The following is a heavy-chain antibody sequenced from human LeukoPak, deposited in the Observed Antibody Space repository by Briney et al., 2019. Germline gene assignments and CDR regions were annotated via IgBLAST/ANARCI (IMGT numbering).Heavy chain of an antibody. D-gene: IGHD5-24*01. Sequence: SETLSLTCTVSGGSISSYYWSWIRQPPGKGLEWIGYIYYSGSTNYNPSLKSRVTISVDTSKNQFSLKLSSVTAADTAVYYCARGLATIGGSDWGQGTLVTVSS. CDR1: GGSISSYY. CDR2: IYYSGST. CDR3: ARGLATIGGSD. V-gene: IGHV4-59*08. J-gene: IGHJ4*02.